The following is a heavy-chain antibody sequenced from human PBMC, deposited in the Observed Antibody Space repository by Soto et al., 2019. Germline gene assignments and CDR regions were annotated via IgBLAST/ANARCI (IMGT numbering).Heavy chain of an antibody. V-gene: IGHV3-30-3*01. CDR1: GFTFSSYA. CDR2: ISYDGSNK. CDR3: ARDQGGMDV. J-gene: IGHJ6*02. Sequence: QVQLVESGGGVVQPGRSLRLSCAASGFTFSSYAIHWVRQAPGKGLEWVAVISYDGSNKYYADCVKGRFTISRDNPKNTLYLQMNSLRDEDTAVYYCARDQGGMDVWGQGTTVTVS.